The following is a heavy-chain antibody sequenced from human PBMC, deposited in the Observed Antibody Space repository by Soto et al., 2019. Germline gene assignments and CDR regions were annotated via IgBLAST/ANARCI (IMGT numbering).Heavy chain of an antibody. V-gene: IGHV1-18*04. J-gene: IGHJ4*02. CDR2: ISAYNGNT. CDR3: ARDRGGITMVRGPSLGY. CDR1: GYTFTSYG. D-gene: IGHD3-10*01. Sequence: QVQLVQSGAEVKKPGASVKVSCKASGYTFTSYGISWVRQAPGQGLEWMGWISAYNGNTNYAQKLQSRVTMTTDTSTSTSYMELRSLRSDDTAVYYCARDRGGITMVRGPSLGYWGQGTLVTVSS.